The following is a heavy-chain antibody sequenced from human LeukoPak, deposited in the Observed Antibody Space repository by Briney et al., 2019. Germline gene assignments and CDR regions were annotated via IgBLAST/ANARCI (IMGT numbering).Heavy chain of an antibody. CDR3: ARGGLVGTAMAYNYYYGMDV. D-gene: IGHD5-18*01. CDR1: GGSFSGYY. Sequence: SETLSLTCAVYGGSFSGYYWSWIRQPPGKGLEWIGEINHSGSTNYNPSLKSRVTISVDTSKNQFSLKLSSVTAADTAVYYCARGGLVGTAMAYNYYYGMDVWGQGTTVTVSS. V-gene: IGHV4-34*01. J-gene: IGHJ6*02. CDR2: INHSGST.